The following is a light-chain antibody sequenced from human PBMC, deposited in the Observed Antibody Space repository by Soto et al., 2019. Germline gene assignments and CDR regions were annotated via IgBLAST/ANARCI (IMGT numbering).Light chain of an antibody. J-gene: IGKJ1*01. CDR3: QQYGSSPWT. CDR2: SVS. V-gene: IGKV3-20*01. CDR1: QSVSNDY. Sequence: EIVLTQSPDTLSVSLGERATLSCRASQSVSNDYVAWVQQKPGQTPRLLIYSVSSRATGIPDRVSGSGSGTDFTLTISRLEPEDFAVYYCQQYGSSPWTFGQGTKVDIK.